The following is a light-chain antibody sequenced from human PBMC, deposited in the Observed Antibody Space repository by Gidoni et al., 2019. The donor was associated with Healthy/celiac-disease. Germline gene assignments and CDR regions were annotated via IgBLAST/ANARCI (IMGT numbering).Light chain of an antibody. Sequence: DIQMTQSPSSLSASVGDRVTITCRASQSISSYLNWYQQMLGKAPKLLIYAASSLQSGVPSRFSGSGSGTDFTLTISSLQPEDFGSYYCQQSYGTPVTFGQGTKVEV. V-gene: IGKV1-39*01. J-gene: IGKJ1*01. CDR3: QQSYGTPVT. CDR1: QSISSY. CDR2: AAS.